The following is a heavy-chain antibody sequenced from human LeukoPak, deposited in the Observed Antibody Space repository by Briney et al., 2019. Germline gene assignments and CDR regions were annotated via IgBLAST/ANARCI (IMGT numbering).Heavy chain of an antibody. CDR3: ARDWRLRSRGYFDL. CDR2: INWNGGST. Sequence: PGGSLRLSCAASGFTFDDYGMSWVRQAPGKGLEWVSGINWNGGSTGYADSVKGRFTISRDNARNSLYLQMNSLRAEDTALYYCARDWRLRSRGYFDLWGRGTLVTASS. CDR1: GFTFDDYG. D-gene: IGHD6-25*01. J-gene: IGHJ2*01. V-gene: IGHV3-20*04.